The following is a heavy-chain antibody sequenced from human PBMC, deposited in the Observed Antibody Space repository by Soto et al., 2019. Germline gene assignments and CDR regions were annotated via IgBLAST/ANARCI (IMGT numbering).Heavy chain of an antibody. Sequence: EVQLVESGGGLVQPGRSLRLSCAASGFTFDDYAMHWVRQAPGKGLEWVSGISWNSGSIGYADSVKGRFTISRDNAKNSLYLQMNSLRAEDTALYYCAKDILYSGSYGADVWGQGTTVTVSS. J-gene: IGHJ6*02. CDR2: ISWNSGSI. D-gene: IGHD1-26*01. CDR1: GFTFDDYA. CDR3: AKDILYSGSYGADV. V-gene: IGHV3-9*01.